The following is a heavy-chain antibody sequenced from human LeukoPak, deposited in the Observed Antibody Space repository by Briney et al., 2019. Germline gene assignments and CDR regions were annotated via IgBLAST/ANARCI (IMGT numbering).Heavy chain of an antibody. V-gene: IGHV1-69*13. CDR2: IIPIFGTA. CDR1: GYTFTSYA. Sequence: GASVKVSCKASGYTFTSYAISWVRQAPGQGLEWMGGIIPIFGTANYAQKFQGRVTITADESTSTAYMELSSLRSEDTAVYYCARVPRYDFWSGYYYYYYYGMDVWGQGTTVTVSS. D-gene: IGHD3-3*01. CDR3: ARVPRYDFWSGYYYYYYYGMDV. J-gene: IGHJ6*02.